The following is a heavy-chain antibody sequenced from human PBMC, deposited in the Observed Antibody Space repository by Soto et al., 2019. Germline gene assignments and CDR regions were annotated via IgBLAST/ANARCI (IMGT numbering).Heavy chain of an antibody. J-gene: IGHJ4*02. D-gene: IGHD3-22*01. CDR2: ISAYNGNT. V-gene: IGHV1-18*01. CDR3: ARVEHDSSRHYLTKRPNFDY. CDR1: GYTFTSYG. Sequence: QVQLEQSGAEVKKRGASVKVSCKASGYTFTSYGISWVRQAPGQGLEWMGWISAYNGNTNYAQKLQGRVTMTTDTSTSTAYMELRSLRSDDTAVYYCARVEHDSSRHYLTKRPNFDYWGQGTLVTVSS.